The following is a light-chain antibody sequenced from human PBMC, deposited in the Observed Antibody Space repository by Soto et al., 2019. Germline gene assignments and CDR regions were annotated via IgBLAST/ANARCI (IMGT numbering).Light chain of an antibody. V-gene: IGLV1-40*01. CDR3: QSYDSGLSSSV. J-gene: IGLJ7*01. CDR1: SSNIGAGFD. CDR2: DNT. Sequence: QSVLTQPPSVSGAPGQRVTISCTGSSSNIGAGFDVHWYQQLPGTAPKLLIYDNTNRPSGVPDRFSGARSGTSASLAITGLQAEDEADYYCQSYDSGLSSSVFGGGTQLTVL.